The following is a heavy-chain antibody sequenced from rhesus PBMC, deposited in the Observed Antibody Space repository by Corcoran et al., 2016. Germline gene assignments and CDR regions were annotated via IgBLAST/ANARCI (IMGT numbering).Heavy chain of an antibody. CDR3: AGLGQVDDY. J-gene: IGHJ4*01. D-gene: IGHD2-39*02. V-gene: IGHV4S10*01. CDR1: GGSLSDSYR. CDR2: VDGTTMTT. Sequence: QVQLQESGPGVVKPSETRSLTCAVSGGSLSDSYRWTWLRQPPGKGPEWIGYVDGTTMTTTNNPSLMSRVTISKDTSKKLFSLKLGSVTAADTAGYYCAGLGQVDDYWGQGVLVTV.